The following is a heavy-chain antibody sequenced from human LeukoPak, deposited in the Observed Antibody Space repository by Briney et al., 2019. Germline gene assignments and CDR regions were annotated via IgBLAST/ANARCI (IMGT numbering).Heavy chain of an antibody. D-gene: IGHD3-3*01. J-gene: IGHJ6*03. V-gene: IGHV1-8*03. Sequence: ASVKVSCKASGYTFTSYDINWVRQATGQGLEWMGWMNPNSGNTGYAQKFQGRVTITRNTSISTAYMELSSLRSEDTAVYYCARGRKRYYDFWSGYTKGYYMDVWGRGTTVTVSS. CDR2: MNPNSGNT. CDR1: GYTFTSYD. CDR3: ARGRKRYYDFWSGYTKGYYMDV.